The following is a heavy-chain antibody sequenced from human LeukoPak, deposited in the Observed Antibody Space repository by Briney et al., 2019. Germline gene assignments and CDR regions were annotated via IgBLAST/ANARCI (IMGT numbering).Heavy chain of an antibody. J-gene: IGHJ4*02. Sequence: PSETLSLTCIVSGGSISSLNLWSWLRQPPGKGLEWIGEMYLSGTTNFNPSLKSRVTILIDKSKNQLSLQLTSVTAADTAVYYCAGLEGRYSTDWFYFFDYWGQGALVTVSS. V-gene: IGHV4-4*02. CDR1: GGSISSLNL. CDR3: AGLEGRYSTDWFYFFDY. D-gene: IGHD6-19*01. CDR2: MYLSGTT.